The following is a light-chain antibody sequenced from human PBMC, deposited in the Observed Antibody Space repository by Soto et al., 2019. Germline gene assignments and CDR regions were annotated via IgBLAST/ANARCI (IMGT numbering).Light chain of an antibody. CDR1: SSDVGGYKY. V-gene: IGLV2-14*01. CDR2: EVS. J-gene: IGLJ1*01. Sequence: QSALTQPASVSGSPGPSITISCAGTSSDVGGYKYVSWYQQHPGKAPKLMIYEVSNRPSGVSNRFSGSKSGNTASLTISGLQPEDEADYYCNSYTSTHTVVVGTGPQLTVL. CDR3: NSYTSTHTVV.